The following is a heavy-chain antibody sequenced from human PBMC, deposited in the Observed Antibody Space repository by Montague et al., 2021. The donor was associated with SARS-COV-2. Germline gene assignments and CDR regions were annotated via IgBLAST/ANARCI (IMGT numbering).Heavy chain of an antibody. Sequence: SLRLSCAASGFRFDSYAMSWVRQAPGKGLEWLSAISSGGETTDYADSMKGRFTLSRDNSMNTLHLQMNRLRGEDTAVYYCAKGIYMRRGVSHGMDVWGQGTTVTVSS. CDR1: GFRFDSYA. CDR3: AKGIYMRRGVSHGMDV. V-gene: IGHV3-23*01. D-gene: IGHD3-10*01. J-gene: IGHJ6*02. CDR2: ISSGGETT.